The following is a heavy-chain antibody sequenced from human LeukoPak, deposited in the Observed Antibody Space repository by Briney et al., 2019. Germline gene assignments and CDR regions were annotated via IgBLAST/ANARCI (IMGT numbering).Heavy chain of an antibody. V-gene: IGHV4-4*07. CDR2: IYISGST. CDR1: GGSISIYY. CDR3: ARAPNYYYYYYMDV. Sequence: SETLSLTCTVSGGSISIYYWSWIRQPAGKGLEWIGRIYISGSTNYNPSLKSRVTMSVDTSKNQFSLKLSSVTAADTAVYYCARAPNYYYYYYMDVWGKGTTVTVSS. J-gene: IGHJ6*03.